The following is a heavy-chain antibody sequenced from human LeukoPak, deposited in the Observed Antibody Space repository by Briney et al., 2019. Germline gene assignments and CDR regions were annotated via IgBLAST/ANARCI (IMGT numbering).Heavy chain of an antibody. J-gene: IGHJ6*03. D-gene: IGHD3-3*01. CDR1: GFTFSDYW. Sequence: GGSLRLSCAASGFTFSDYWMTWVRQAPGAGLEWVANMNQDGSETYYVDSVKGRFTISRDNAKKLLFLQVNSLRAEDTAVYYCARLHSQQYNLWSGSYKTLYYYYMDVRGQGTTVTVSS. V-gene: IGHV3-7*03. CDR2: MNQDGSET. CDR3: ARLHSQQYNLWSGSYKTLYYYYMDV.